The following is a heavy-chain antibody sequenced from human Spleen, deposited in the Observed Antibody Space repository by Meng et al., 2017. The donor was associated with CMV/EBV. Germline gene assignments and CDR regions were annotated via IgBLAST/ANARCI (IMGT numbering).Heavy chain of an antibody. D-gene: IGHD3-10*01. Sequence: SETLSLTCTVSGGSISVYYWSWIRQPPGKGLEWIGYIYDSGRTNYNPSLKSRVTISVDTSKNQFSLKLSSVTAADTAVYYCARDPRVNGMDVWGQGTTVTVSS. CDR1: GGSISVYY. V-gene: IGHV4-59*12. J-gene: IGHJ6*02. CDR3: ARDPRVNGMDV. CDR2: IYDSGRT.